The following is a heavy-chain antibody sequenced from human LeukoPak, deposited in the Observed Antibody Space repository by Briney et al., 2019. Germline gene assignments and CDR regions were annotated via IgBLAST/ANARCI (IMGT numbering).Heavy chain of an antibody. J-gene: IGHJ4*02. Sequence: GASVKVSCKASGYTFTTYGITWVRQAPGQGLEWMGWISAYNGNTNYAQKFQGRVTMTTDTSTSTAYMELRSLGSDDTAMYYCARALVDGYKELGYWGQGTLVTVSS. CDR3: ARALVDGYKELGY. CDR1: GYTFTTYG. D-gene: IGHD5-24*01. V-gene: IGHV1-18*01. CDR2: ISAYNGNT.